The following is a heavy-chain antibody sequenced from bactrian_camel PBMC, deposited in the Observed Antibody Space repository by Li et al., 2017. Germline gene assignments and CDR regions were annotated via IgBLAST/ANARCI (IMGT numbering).Heavy chain of an antibody. J-gene: IGHJ4*01. CDR3: AARNGIYCAPKVGFDY. CDR1: GYTFSDHF. V-gene: IGHV3S53*01. CDR2: IDTDGTT. D-gene: IGHD2*01. Sequence: QLVESGGGSVQAGGSLRLSCTASGYTFSDHFIGWFRQAPGKEREGVAAIDTDGTTTYADSVKGRFIISKDNAKHTLYLQMDNLQPNDTAMYYCAARNGIYCAPKVGFDYWGQGTQVTVS.